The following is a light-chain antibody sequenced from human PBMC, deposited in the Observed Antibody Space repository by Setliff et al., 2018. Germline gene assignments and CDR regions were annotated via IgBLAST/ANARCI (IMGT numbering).Light chain of an antibody. CDR1: SSDVGGYNY. Sequence: QSVLTQPASVSGSPGQSITISCTGTSSDVGGYNYVSWYQQHPGKAPKLMIYEVSDRPSGVSNRFSGSKSGNTASLTISGLQAEDGADYYCTSYTSINTLLYIFGTGTKVTVL. CDR3: TSYTSINTLLYI. J-gene: IGLJ1*01. V-gene: IGLV2-14*01. CDR2: EVS.